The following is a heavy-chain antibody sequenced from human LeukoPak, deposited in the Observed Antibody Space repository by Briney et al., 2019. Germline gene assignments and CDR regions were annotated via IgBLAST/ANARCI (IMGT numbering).Heavy chain of an antibody. CDR2: ISYDGSIK. CDR1: GFTFSSYG. V-gene: IGHV3-30*18. CDR3: AKDRIRYSSSWKPDY. Sequence: PGGSLRLSCAASGFTFSSYGMHWVRQAPGKGLEWVAVISYDGSIKYYADSVKGRFTISRDNSKNTLYLQMNSLRAEDTAVYYCAKDRIRYSSSWKPDYWGQGTLVTVSS. J-gene: IGHJ4*02. D-gene: IGHD6-13*01.